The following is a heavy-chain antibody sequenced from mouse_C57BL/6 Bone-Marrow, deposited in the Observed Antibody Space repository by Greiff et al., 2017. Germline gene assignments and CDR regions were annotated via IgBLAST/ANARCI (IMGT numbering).Heavy chain of an antibody. J-gene: IGHJ2*01. V-gene: IGHV2-2*01. CDR2: IWSGGST. D-gene: IGHD1-1*01. Sequence: VKLQESGPGLVQPSQSLSITCTVSGFSLTSYGVHWVRQSPGKGLEWLGVIWSGGSTDYNAAFISRLSISKDNSKSQVFFKMNSLQADDTAIYYCAPHNYYGSSYDLDYWGQGTTLTVSS. CDR3: APHNYYGSSYDLDY. CDR1: GFSLTSYG.